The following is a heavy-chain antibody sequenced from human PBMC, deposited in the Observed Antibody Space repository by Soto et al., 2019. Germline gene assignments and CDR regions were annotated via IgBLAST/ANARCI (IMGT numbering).Heavy chain of an antibody. D-gene: IGHD6-13*01. CDR1: RGSVSGRAYY. CDR3: ARGGIAAAGRQPYYYYYYGMDV. CDR2: IFHSGST. V-gene: IGHV4-61*08. J-gene: IGHJ6*02. Sequence: PSETLSLTCTVSRGSVSGRAYYWSWIRQSPGKGLEWIGYIFHSGSTKYNPSLKSRATISVDTSANQFSLKLTSVTAADTAVYYCARGGIAAAGRQPYYYYYYGMDVWGQGTTVTVS.